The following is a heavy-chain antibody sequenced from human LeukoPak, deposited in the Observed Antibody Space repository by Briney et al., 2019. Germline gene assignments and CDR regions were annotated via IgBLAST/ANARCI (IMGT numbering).Heavy chain of an antibody. CDR3: AKSASDYYGSGSYYKGGYYYYYYMDV. V-gene: IGHV3-23*01. CDR1: GFTFSSYG. Sequence: GGSLRLSCAASGFTFSSYGMSWVRQAPGKGLEWVSAISGSGGSTYYADSVKGQFTISRDNSKNTLYLQMNSLRAEDTAVYYCAKSASDYYGSGSYYKGGYYYYYYMDVWGKGTTVTISS. D-gene: IGHD3-10*01. J-gene: IGHJ6*03. CDR2: ISGSGGST.